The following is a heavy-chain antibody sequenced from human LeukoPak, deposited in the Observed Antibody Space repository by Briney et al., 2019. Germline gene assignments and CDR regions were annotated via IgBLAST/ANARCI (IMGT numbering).Heavy chain of an antibody. Sequence: GGSLRLSCAASGFTFSSYAMSWVRQAPGKGLEWVSAISGSGGSTYYADSVKGRFTISRDNSKNTLYLQMNSLRAEDTAVYYCAKDSSYYDGSRIADRYYYYYGMDVWGQGTTVTASS. D-gene: IGHD3-22*01. CDR2: ISGSGGST. J-gene: IGHJ6*02. CDR1: GFTFSSYA. CDR3: AKDSSYYDGSRIADRYYYYYGMDV. V-gene: IGHV3-23*01.